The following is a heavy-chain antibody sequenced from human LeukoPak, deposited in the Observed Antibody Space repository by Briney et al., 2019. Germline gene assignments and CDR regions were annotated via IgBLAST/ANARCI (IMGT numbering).Heavy chain of an antibody. V-gene: IGHV4-39*07. CDR1: GGSISSSSYY. CDR3: ASSTVVTPDAFDI. D-gene: IGHD4-23*01. Sequence: SETLSLTCTVSGGSISSSSYYWGWIRQPPGKGLEWIGSIYYSGSTYYNPSLKSRVTISVDTSKNQFSLKLSSVTAADTAVYYCASSTVVTPDAFDIWGQGTMVTVSS. J-gene: IGHJ3*02. CDR2: IYYSGST.